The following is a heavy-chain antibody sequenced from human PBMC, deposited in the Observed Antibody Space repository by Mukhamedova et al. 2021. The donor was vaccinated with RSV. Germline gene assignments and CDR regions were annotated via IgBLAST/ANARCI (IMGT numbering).Heavy chain of an antibody. CDR3: ARAGEYYVASGSDYNDY. Sequence: GSWVRQSPGQGLEWIGEIYHTGTANYNPSLGGRVTISQDKSKNQLSLKLSSVTAADTAVYYCARAGEYYVASGSDYNDYWGQGIL. D-gene: IGHD3-10*01. CDR2: IYHTGTA. V-gene: IGHV4-4*02. J-gene: IGHJ4*02.